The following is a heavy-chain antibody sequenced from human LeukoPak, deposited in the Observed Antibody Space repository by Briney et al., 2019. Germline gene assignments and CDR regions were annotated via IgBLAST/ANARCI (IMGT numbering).Heavy chain of an antibody. V-gene: IGHV3-48*03. J-gene: IGHJ4*02. CDR1: GFTFSSYE. D-gene: IGHD3-22*01. CDR2: ISSSGSTI. CDR3: ACDDYDSSGGSPSGGPDY. Sequence: PGGSLRLSCAASGFTFSSYEMNWVRQAPGKGLEWVSYISSSGSTIYYADSVKGRFTISRDNSKNTLHLQMNSLRAEDTAVYYCACDDYDSSGGSPSGGPDYWGQGTLVTVSS.